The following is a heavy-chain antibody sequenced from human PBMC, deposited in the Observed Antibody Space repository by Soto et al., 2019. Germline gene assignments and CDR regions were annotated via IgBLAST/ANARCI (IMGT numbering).Heavy chain of an antibody. V-gene: IGHV1-8*01. CDR1: GYTFTSYD. CDR3: ARYNWNDGFFDY. J-gene: IGHJ4*02. D-gene: IGHD1-20*01. CDR2: MNPNSGNT. Sequence: QVQLVQSGAEVKKPGASVKVSCKASGYTFTSYDINWVRQATGQGLEWMGWMNPNSGNTGYAQKFQGRVTMTRNTSISTAYMELSSMRSEDTAVYYCARYNWNDGFFDYWGQGTLVTVSS.